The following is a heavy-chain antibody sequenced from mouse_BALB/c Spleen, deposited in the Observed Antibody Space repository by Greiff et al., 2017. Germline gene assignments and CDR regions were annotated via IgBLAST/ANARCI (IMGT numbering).Heavy chain of an antibody. V-gene: IGHV1-14*01. Sequence: EVKLQQSGPELVKPGASVKMSCKASGYTFTSYVMHWVKQKPGQGLEWIGYINPYNDGTKYNEKFKGKATLTSDKSSSTAYMELSSLTSEDSAVYYCARRLPHWYFDVWGAGTTVTVSS. CDR2: INPYNDGT. J-gene: IGHJ1*01. CDR3: ARRLPHWYFDV. CDR1: GYTFTSYV. D-gene: IGHD1-2*01.